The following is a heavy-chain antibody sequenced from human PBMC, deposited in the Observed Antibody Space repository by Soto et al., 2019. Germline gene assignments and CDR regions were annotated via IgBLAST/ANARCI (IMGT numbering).Heavy chain of an antibody. CDR3: ARWVGGSMFDNSGKYDS. Sequence: QVQLVESGGGVVQPGRSLRLTCAASGFIFSSSGMHWVRQAPGKGLEWVALIAYDGSKTYYGDSVRGRFTISRDNSENTLFLQMNSLRAEDTAVYYCARWVGGSMFDNSGKYDSWGQGTLVTVSS. V-gene: IGHV3-30*03. D-gene: IGHD3-22*01. CDR2: IAYDGSKT. J-gene: IGHJ5*01. CDR1: GFIFSSSG.